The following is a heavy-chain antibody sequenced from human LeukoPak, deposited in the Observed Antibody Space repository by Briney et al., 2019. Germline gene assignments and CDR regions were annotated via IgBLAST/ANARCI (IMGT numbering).Heavy chain of an antibody. CDR1: GDSISSYY. J-gene: IGHJ3*02. CDR3: ATSLCGGDCSDAFDI. V-gene: IGHV4-59*08. Sequence: SETLSLTCTVSGDSISSYYWSWIRQPPGKGLEWIGYIYYSGSTNYNPSLKSRVTISVDTSKNQLSLKLSSVTAADTAVYYCATSLCGGDCSDAFDIWGQGTMVTVSS. D-gene: IGHD2-21*02. CDR2: IYYSGST.